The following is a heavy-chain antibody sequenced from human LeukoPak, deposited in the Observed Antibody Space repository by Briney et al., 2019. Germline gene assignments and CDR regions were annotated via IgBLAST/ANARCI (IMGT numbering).Heavy chain of an antibody. CDR3: ARVSVTADAFDI. CDR2: ISYDGSNK. CDR1: GFTFSSYA. V-gene: IGHV3-30-3*01. D-gene: IGHD2-21*02. J-gene: IGHJ3*02. Sequence: SGGSLRLSCAASGFTFSSYAMHWVRQAPGKGLEWVAVISYDGSNKYYADSVKGRFTISRDNSKNTLYLQMNSLRAEDTAVYYCARVSVTADAFDIWGQGTMVTVSS.